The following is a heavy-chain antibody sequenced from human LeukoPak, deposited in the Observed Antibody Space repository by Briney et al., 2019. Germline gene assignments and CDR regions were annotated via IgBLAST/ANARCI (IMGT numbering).Heavy chain of an antibody. Sequence: ASVKVSCKASGYTFTGYYMHWVRQAPGQGLEWMGWINPNSGGTNYAQKFQGRVTMTRDTSISTAYMELSRLRSDDTAVYYCARDTEAWGVAVAVSGYWGQGTLVTVSS. J-gene: IGHJ4*02. V-gene: IGHV1-2*02. D-gene: IGHD6-19*01. CDR2: INPNSGGT. CDR3: ARDTEAWGVAVAVSGY. CDR1: GYTFTGYY.